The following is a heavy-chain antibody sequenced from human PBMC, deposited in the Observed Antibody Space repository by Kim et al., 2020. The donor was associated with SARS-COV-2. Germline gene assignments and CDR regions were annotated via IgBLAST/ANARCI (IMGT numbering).Heavy chain of an antibody. V-gene: IGHV3-23*01. CDR3: AKDLRELLGALDC. Sequence: YPDSVKGRFTISRDNSKNTLFLQMNSLSPEDTAIYYCAKDLRELLGALDCWGQGTLVTVSS. D-gene: IGHD1-26*01. J-gene: IGHJ4*02.